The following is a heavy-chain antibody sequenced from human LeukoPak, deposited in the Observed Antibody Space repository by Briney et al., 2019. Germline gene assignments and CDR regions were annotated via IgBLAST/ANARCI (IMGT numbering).Heavy chain of an antibody. Sequence: PSETLSLTCTVSGGSISSYYWSWIRQPPGKGLEWIGSIYHSGSTYYNPSLKSRVTISVDTSKNQFSLKLSSVTAADTAVYYCARDMTTVTFRVFDYWGQGTLVTVSS. CDR2: IYHSGST. CDR1: GGSISSYY. V-gene: IGHV4-38-2*02. CDR3: ARDMTTVTFRVFDY. J-gene: IGHJ4*02. D-gene: IGHD4-11*01.